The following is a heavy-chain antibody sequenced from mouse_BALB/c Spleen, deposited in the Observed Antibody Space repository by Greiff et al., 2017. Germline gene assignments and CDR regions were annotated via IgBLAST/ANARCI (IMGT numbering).Heavy chain of an antibody. Sequence: QVQLQQPGAELVKPGAPVKLSCKASGYTFTSYWMNWVKQRPGRGLEWIGRIDPSDSETHYNQKFKDKATLTVDKSSSTAYIQLSSLTSEDSAVYYCAREGLRDAMDYWGQGTSVTVSS. V-gene: IGHV1-69*02. CDR1: GYTFTSYW. D-gene: IGHD2-4*01. CDR3: AREGLRDAMDY. J-gene: IGHJ4*01. CDR2: IDPSDSET.